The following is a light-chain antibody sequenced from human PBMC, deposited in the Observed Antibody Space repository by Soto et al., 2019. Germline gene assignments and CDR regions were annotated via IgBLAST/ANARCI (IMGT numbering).Light chain of an antibody. CDR2: GAS. V-gene: IGKV3-20*01. CDR1: QSVSSSY. J-gene: IGKJ5*01. Sequence: EMWLRHSPGTLSLSPGERAPLSCRASQSVSSSYLAWYQQKPGQAPRLLIYGASSRATGIPDRFSGSGSGTDFTLTISRLEPEDFAVYYCQQYGSSLITFGQGTRLEIK. CDR3: QQYGSSLIT.